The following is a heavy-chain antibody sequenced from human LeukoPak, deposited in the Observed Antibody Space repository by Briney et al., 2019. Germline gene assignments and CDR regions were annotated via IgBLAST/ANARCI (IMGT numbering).Heavy chain of an antibody. Sequence: GGSLRLSRADSGFNLSSYSMNWVRQAPGKGLEWVSSISSSSSYIYYADSVKGRFTISRDNAKNSLYLQMNSLRAEDTAVYYCARGTVSFFFFDYWGQGTLVTVSS. D-gene: IGHD2/OR15-2a*01. CDR2: ISSSSSYI. CDR3: ARGTVSFFFFDY. J-gene: IGHJ4*02. V-gene: IGHV3-21*01. CDR1: GFNLSSYS.